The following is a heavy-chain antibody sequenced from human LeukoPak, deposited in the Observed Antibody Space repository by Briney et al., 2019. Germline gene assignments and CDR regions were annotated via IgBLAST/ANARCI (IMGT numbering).Heavy chain of an antibody. J-gene: IGHJ3*01. CDR3: ARDIVVVTATNAFDV. D-gene: IGHD2-21*02. Sequence: PGGSLRLSCAASGFTFSSYSMNWVRQAPGKGLEWVSSISSSSSYIYYADSVKGRFTISRDNAKNSLYLQMNSLRAEDTAVYYCARDIVVVTATNAFDVWGQGTMVTVSS. CDR1: GFTFSSYS. V-gene: IGHV3-21*01. CDR2: ISSSSSYI.